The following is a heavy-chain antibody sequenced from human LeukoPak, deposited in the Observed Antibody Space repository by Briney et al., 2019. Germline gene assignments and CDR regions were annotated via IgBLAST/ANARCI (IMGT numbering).Heavy chain of an antibody. J-gene: IGHJ4*02. CDR3: ADSNYWYPVDY. CDR1: GFTFSSYA. Sequence: PGGSLRLSCAASGFTFSSYAMRWVRQAPGKGLEWVSAISGSGDSTYYADSVKGRFTISRDNSKKTLYLQMNSLRAEDTAVYYCADSNYWYPVDYWGQGTLVTVSS. V-gene: IGHV3-23*01. CDR2: ISGSGDST. D-gene: IGHD4-11*01.